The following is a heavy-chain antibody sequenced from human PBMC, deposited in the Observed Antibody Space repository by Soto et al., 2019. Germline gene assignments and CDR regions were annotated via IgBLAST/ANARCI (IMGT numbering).Heavy chain of an antibody. D-gene: IGHD3-3*01. CDR2: ISAYNGNT. CDR1: GYTFTSYG. V-gene: IGHV1-18*01. CDR3: ASSRFDFWSGYPGGEPMDV. J-gene: IGHJ6*03. Sequence: ASVKVSCKASGYTFTSYGISWVRQAPGQGLEWMGWISAYNGNTNYAQKLQGRVTMTTDTSTSTAYMELRSLRSDDTAVYYCASSRFDFWSGYPGGEPMDVWGKGTTVTVSS.